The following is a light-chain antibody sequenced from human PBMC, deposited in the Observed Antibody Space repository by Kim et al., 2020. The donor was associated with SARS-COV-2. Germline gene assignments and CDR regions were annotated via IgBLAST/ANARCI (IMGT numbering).Light chain of an antibody. CDR1: SLRSYY. J-gene: IGLJ1*01. Sequence: SSELTQDPAVSVALGQTVRITCQGDSLRSYYASWYQQKPGQAPVLVIYGKNNRPPGIPDRFSGSSPGNTASLTITGAQAEDEADYYCNSRDSSGNHYVFGTGTKVTVL. CDR2: GKN. CDR3: NSRDSSGNHYV. V-gene: IGLV3-19*01.